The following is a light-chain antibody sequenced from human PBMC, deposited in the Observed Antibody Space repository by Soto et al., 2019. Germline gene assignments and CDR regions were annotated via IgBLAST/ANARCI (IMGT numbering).Light chain of an antibody. CDR2: AAS. CDR1: QSISSY. Sequence: DIQMTQSPSSLSATVGDRVTITCRASQSISSYLNWYQQKPGKAHKLLIYAASSLQSGVPSRFSGSGSGTDFTLTISSLQPEDFATYYCQQSYSTPGTFGQGTKVDIK. CDR3: QQSYSTPGT. V-gene: IGKV1-39*01. J-gene: IGKJ1*01.